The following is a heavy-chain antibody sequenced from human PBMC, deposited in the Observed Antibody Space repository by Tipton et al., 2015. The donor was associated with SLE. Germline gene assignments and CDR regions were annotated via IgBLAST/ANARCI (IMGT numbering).Heavy chain of an antibody. J-gene: IGHJ4*02. D-gene: IGHD3-10*01. CDR3: AGGAGAYFDH. CDR2: IRADGSNK. CDR1: GFTYSGYA. Sequence: LSLTCAASGFTYSGYAMHWVRQAPGKGLEWVAFIRADGSNKDYADSVKGRFTISRDNSKNTLYLQMNRLRVEDTAVYYCAGGAGAYFDHWGQGTLVTVSS. V-gene: IGHV3-30*02.